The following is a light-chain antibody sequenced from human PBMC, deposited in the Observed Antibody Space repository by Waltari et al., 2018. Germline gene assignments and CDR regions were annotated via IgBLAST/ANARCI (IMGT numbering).Light chain of an antibody. Sequence: LIPQSPNSLAVSLGGGATITGRSTRSLLYSSNNKKFLAWYQQKPRQPPKLLIYWASTRASGVPDRFSASESGTDFSLTISSLQAEDVAVYYCHQYYTTPFTFGPGTRVDIK. CDR1: RSLLYSSNNKKF. CDR3: HQYYTTPFT. J-gene: IGKJ3*01. CDR2: WAS. V-gene: IGKV4-1*01.